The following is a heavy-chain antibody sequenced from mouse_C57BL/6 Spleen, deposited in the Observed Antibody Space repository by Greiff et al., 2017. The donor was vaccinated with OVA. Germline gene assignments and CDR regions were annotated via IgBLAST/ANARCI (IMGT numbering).Heavy chain of an antibody. CDR1: GYSITSGYY. Sequence: EVKVEESGPGLVKPSQSLSLTCSVTGYSITSGYYWNWIRQFPGNKLEWMGYISYDGSNNYNPSLKNRISINRDTSKNQFFLKLNSVTTEDTATYYCARDNDYDEGYFDYWGQGTTLTVSS. D-gene: IGHD2-4*01. V-gene: IGHV3-6*01. CDR3: ARDNDYDEGYFDY. CDR2: ISYDGSN. J-gene: IGHJ2*01.